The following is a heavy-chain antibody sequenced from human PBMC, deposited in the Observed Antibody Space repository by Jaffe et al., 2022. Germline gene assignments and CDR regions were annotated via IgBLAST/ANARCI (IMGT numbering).Heavy chain of an antibody. Sequence: EAQLLESGGGLVQSGGSLRLSCAASGFTFTTYAMSWVRQAPGKGLEWVSTIGGLGIVRNYADSVKGRFTISRDNSKNTLYLQMDSLRGDDTAVYYCAKGGRADGFDIWGQGTMVTVSS. CDR3: AKGGRADGFDI. D-gene: IGHD3-16*01. CDR1: GFTFTTYA. CDR2: IGGLGIVR. V-gene: IGHV3-23*01. J-gene: IGHJ3*02.